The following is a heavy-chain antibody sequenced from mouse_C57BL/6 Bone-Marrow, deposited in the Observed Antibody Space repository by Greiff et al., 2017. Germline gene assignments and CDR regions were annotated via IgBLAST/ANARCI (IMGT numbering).Heavy chain of an antibody. V-gene: IGHV1-85*01. CDR3: ARLEFDGSSGDWYFDV. D-gene: IGHD1-1*01. CDR2: IYPRDGST. CDR1: GYTFTSYD. Sequence: VQLQESGPELVKPGASVKLSCKASGYTFTSYDINWVKQRHGQGLEWIGWIYPRDGSTKYNEKFKGKATLSVDTYSSTAYMELHSLTSEDSAVYFCARLEFDGSSGDWYFDVWGTGTTVTVSS. J-gene: IGHJ1*03.